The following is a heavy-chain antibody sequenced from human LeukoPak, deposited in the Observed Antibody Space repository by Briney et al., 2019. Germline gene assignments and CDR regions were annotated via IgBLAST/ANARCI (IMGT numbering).Heavy chain of an antibody. Sequence: SETLSLTCTVSGGSISSSSYYWGWIRQPPGKGLEWIGSIYYSGSTYYNPSLKSRVTISVDTSKNQFSLKLSSVTAADTAVYYCARVRDILTGYPMGNKNWFDPGAREPWSPSPQ. V-gene: IGHV4-39*07. CDR2: IYYSGST. J-gene: IGHJ5*02. D-gene: IGHD3-9*01. CDR1: GGSISSSSYY. CDR3: ARVRDILTGYPMGNKNWFDP.